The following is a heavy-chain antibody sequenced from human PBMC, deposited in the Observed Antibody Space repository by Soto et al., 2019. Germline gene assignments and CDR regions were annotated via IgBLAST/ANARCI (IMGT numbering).Heavy chain of an antibody. J-gene: IGHJ4*02. Sequence: EVHLVESGGGLLQPGRSLRLSCAASGFIFEDYAMHWVRQVPGKCLEWVSSISWNSGNIVYADSVKGRFTVSRDSANNSLYLQLNSLRTEATALYYCANRAATSIFGYFEFCGQGTLVPVSS. CDR1: GFIFEDYA. V-gene: IGHV3-9*01. CDR3: ANRAATSIFGYFEF. CDR2: ISWNSGNI. D-gene: IGHD3-3*01.